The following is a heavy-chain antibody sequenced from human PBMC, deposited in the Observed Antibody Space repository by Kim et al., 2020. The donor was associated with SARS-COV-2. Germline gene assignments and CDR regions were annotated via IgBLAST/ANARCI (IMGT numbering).Heavy chain of an antibody. CDR2: INPNSGGT. D-gene: IGHD2-15*01. V-gene: IGHV1-2*02. Sequence: ASVKVSCKASGYTFTGYYMHWVRQAPGQGLEWMGWINPNSGGTNYAQKFQGRVTMTRDTSIITAYMELSRLRSDDTAVYYCARVPEVVTPDFDYWGQGTLVTVSS. CDR1: GYTFTGYY. CDR3: ARVPEVVTPDFDY. J-gene: IGHJ4*02.